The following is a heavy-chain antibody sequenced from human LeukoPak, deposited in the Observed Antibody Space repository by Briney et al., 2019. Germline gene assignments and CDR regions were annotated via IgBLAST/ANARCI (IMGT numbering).Heavy chain of an antibody. CDR3: ATKQWLAPPPDS. D-gene: IGHD6-19*01. J-gene: IGHJ4*02. CDR2: INTDGTVT. Sequence: GGSLRLSCASSGFTFSKYWMLWVRQAPGKGLESVSRINTDGTVTTYADSVKGRFTVSRDNADNTMFLQMNSVRDEDTAVYYCATKQWLAPPPDSWGQGTAITVSS. CDR1: GFTFSKYW. V-gene: IGHV3-74*01.